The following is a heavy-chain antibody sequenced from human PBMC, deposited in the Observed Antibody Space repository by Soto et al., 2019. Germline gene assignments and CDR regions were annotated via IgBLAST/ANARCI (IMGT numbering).Heavy chain of an antibody. CDR1: GGSISSGGYY. J-gene: IGHJ3*02. D-gene: IGHD2-15*01. Sequence: QVQLQESGPGLVKPSQTLSLTCTVSGGSISSGGYYWSWIRRHPGKGLEWIGYIYYSGSTYYNPSLKSRVTISVDTSKNQFSLKLSSVTAADTAVYYCARAICSGGSCYYRSDISAFDIWGQGTMVTVSS. V-gene: IGHV4-31*03. CDR2: IYYSGST. CDR3: ARAICSGGSCYYRSDISAFDI.